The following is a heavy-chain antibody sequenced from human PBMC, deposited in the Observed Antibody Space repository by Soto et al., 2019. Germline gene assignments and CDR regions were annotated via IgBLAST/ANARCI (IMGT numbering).Heavy chain of an antibody. D-gene: IGHD3-3*01. V-gene: IGHV4-39*01. Sequence: SETLSLTCSVSGDSISSTSYYWAWIRQSPGKGLEWIVSMYHDVSTYYNPSLKSRVTLSEDTSKNQFSLKLSSVTAADTGVYYCARHFTTYDVWSGLGSWGQGALVTVSS. CDR2: MYHDVST. CDR3: ARHFTTYDVWSGLGS. CDR1: GDSISSTSYY. J-gene: IGHJ4*02.